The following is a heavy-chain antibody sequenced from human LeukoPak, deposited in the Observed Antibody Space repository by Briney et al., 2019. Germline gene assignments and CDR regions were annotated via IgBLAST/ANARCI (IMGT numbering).Heavy chain of an antibody. J-gene: IGHJ4*02. CDR2: ISSSSSYI. CDR1: GFTFSSYR. V-gene: IGHV3-21*01. D-gene: IGHD4-23*01. CDR3: AREQPKGPTTVVTHDDY. Sequence: GGSLSFSCAAYGFTFSSYRMNWLRQAPGKGLEWVSYISSSSSYIYYADSVTGRITISRDNAKSSLYLQMNSLRAEDTAVYYCAREQPKGPTTVVTHDDYWGQGTLVTVSS.